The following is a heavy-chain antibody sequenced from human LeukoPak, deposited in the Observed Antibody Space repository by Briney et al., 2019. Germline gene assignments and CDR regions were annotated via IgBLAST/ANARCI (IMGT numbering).Heavy chain of an antibody. D-gene: IGHD4-11*01. V-gene: IGHV1-18*01. CDR3: ASSPYSNLPLEYFQH. CDR1: GFTDTKYG. J-gene: IGHJ1*01. CDR2: ISAYNGNT. Sequence: ASVKVSCKTSGFTDTKYGISWLRQAPGQGLEWLGWISAYNGNTYYAQRFQGRVTLTTDTSTSTAYMELRTLRSDDTAFYYCASSPYSNLPLEYFQHWGQGTLVTVSS.